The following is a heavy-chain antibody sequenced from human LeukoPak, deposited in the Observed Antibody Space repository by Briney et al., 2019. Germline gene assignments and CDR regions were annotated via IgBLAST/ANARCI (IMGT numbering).Heavy chain of an antibody. D-gene: IGHD2-21*02. CDR2: ISWNSGSI. CDR1: GFTFDDYA. V-gene: IGHV3-9*01. J-gene: IGHJ6*02. CDR3: AKDSGPGSAYCGGDCYWVRSYYYYGMDV. Sequence: GGSLRLSCAASGFTFDDYAMHWVRQAPGKGLEWVSGISWNSGSIGYADSVKGRFTISRDNAKNSLYLQMNSLRAEDTALYYCAKDSGPGSAYCGGDCYWVRSYYYYGMDVWGQGTTVTVS.